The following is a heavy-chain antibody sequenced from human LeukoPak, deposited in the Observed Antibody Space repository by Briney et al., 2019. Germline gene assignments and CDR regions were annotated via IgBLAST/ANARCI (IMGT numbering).Heavy chain of an antibody. Sequence: GGSLRLSCAASGFTFSRHSMNWVRQAPGKGLEWVSVIYSGGSTYYADSVKGRFTISRDNSKNTLYLQMNSLRAEDTAVYYCARGNLDYGDYLPFDYWGQGTLVTVSS. CDR2: IYSGGST. V-gene: IGHV3-53*01. CDR3: ARGNLDYGDYLPFDY. CDR1: GFTFSRHS. D-gene: IGHD4-17*01. J-gene: IGHJ4*02.